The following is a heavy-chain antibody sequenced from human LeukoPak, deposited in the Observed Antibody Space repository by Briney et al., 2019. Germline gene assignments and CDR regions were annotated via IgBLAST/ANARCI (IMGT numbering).Heavy chain of an antibody. CDR1: GYTFTNYG. V-gene: IGHV1-18*01. Sequence: ASVKVSCKASGYTFTNYGISWVRQAPGQGLEWMGWIGAYSGNTNYAQNLQGRVTMTTDTSTSTAYMELRSPRSDDTAVYYCARAPDDYDFWSGPFDYWGRGTLVTVSS. J-gene: IGHJ4*02. CDR3: ARAPDDYDFWSGPFDY. CDR2: IGAYSGNT. D-gene: IGHD3-3*01.